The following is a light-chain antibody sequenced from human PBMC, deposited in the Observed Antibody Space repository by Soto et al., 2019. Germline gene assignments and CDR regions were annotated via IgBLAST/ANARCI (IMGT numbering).Light chain of an antibody. J-gene: IGLJ1*01. CDR2: EVH. CDR3: GSSHV. CDR1: SSDVGGYNY. Sequence: QSALTQPPSASGSPGQSVAISCTGTSSDVGGYNYVSWYQQHPGKAPKLMIYEVHKRPSGVPDRFSGSKSGNTASLTVSGLQAEDEADYYAGSSHVFGTGTKVTVL. V-gene: IGLV2-8*01.